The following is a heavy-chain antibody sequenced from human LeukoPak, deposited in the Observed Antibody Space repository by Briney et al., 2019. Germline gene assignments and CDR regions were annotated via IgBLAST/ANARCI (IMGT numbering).Heavy chain of an antibody. CDR3: ASGYGDYVAAFDY. V-gene: IGHV4-39*07. CDR1: GGSISSSSYY. CDR2: IYYSGST. Sequence: PSETLSLTCTVSGGSISSSSYYWGWIRQPPGKGLEWIGSIYYSGSTYYNPSLKSRVTISVDTSKNQFSLKLSSVTAADTAVYYCASGYGDYVAAFDYWGQGTLVTVSS. D-gene: IGHD4-17*01. J-gene: IGHJ4*02.